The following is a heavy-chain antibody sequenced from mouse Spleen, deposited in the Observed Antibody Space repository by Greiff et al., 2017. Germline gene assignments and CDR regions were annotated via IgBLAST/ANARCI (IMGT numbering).Heavy chain of an antibody. D-gene: IGHD3-3*01. CDR3: ARDAGTGHYAMDY. V-gene: IGHV7-1*01. CDR2: SRNKANDYTT. J-gene: IGHJ4*01. CDR1: GFTFSDFY. Sequence: EVKLVESGGGLVQSGRSLRLSCATSGFTFSDFYMEWVRQAPGKGLEWIAASRNKANDYTTEYSASVKGRFIVSRDTSQSILYLQMNALRAEDTAIYYCARDAGTGHYAMDYWGQGTSVTVSS.